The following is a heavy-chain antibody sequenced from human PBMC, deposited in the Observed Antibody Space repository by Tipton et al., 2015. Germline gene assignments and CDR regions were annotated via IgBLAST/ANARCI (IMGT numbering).Heavy chain of an antibody. CDR3: ARGGYFDFSSGHYYGMDV. CDR1: GDSISSSSW. D-gene: IGHD3-3*01. V-gene: IGHV4-4*02. J-gene: IGHJ6*02. CDR2: INHGGST. Sequence: TLSLTCTVSGDSISSSSWWSWVRQPPGKGLEWIGEINHGGSTNYNPSLKSRVTISEDTSNQFSLKLKSVTTADTAVYYCARGGYFDFSSGHYYGMDVWGQGTTVTV.